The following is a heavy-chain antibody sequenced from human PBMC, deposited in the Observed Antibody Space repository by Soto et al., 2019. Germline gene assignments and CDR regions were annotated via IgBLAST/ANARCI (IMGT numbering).Heavy chain of an antibody. J-gene: IGHJ4*02. CDR3: ARDFRPPYGVRYFDY. D-gene: IGHD4-17*01. V-gene: IGHV3-53*04. CDR1: GFTVSSNY. Sequence: EVQLGESGGGLVQPGGSLRLSCAASGFTVSSNYMSWVRQAPEKGLEGVSVIYSGGSTYYADSVKGRFTISRHNAKNTLYLLMNSLRAEDTAVYYCARDFRPPYGVRYFDYWGQGTLVTVSS. CDR2: IYSGGST.